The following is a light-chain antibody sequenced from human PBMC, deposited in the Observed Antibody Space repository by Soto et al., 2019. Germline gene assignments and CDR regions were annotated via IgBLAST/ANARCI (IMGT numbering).Light chain of an antibody. CDR1: QPISSW. CDR3: QQANSYQLS. Sequence: DIQMTQSPSSVYASVGDRVTINCRASQPISSWLAWYQQKPGKAPTLLIYGASNLQDGVPSRFSGSGSGTDFVLTLSSLQPEDFATYYCQQANSYQLSFGGGTKVDIK. CDR2: GAS. V-gene: IGKV1-12*01. J-gene: IGKJ4*01.